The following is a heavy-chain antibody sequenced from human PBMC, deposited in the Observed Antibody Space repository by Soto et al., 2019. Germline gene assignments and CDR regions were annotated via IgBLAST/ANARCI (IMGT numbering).Heavy chain of an antibody. CDR3: AKAGQGRRAPNWFDP. CDR2: ISGSGGST. V-gene: IGHV3-23*01. Sequence: EVQLLESGGGLVQPGGSLRLSCAASGFTFSSYAMSWVRQAPGKGLEWVSAISGSGGSTYYADSVKGRFTISRDNSKNTLDLPMNSLRAEDTAVYYCAKAGQGRRAPNWFDPWGQGTLVTVSS. J-gene: IGHJ5*02. D-gene: IGHD1-26*01. CDR1: GFTFSSYA.